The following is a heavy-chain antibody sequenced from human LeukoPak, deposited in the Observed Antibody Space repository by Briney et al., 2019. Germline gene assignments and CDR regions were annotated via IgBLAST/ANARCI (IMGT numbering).Heavy chain of an antibody. J-gene: IGHJ4*02. CDR3: ARDSDWAFDY. V-gene: IGHV3-48*01. D-gene: IGHD3-9*01. CDR1: GFTFNTYS. Sequence: GGSLRLSCAASGFTFNTYSMNWVRQAPGKGLEWLSYVKSGNYDIQYADSVTGRFTVSRDSATNSLYLQMNDLKAEDTAVYYCARDSDWAFDYWGQGSLVIVSS. CDR2: VKSGNYDI.